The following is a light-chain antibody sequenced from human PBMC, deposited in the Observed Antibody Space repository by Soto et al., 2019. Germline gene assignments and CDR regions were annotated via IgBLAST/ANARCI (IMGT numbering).Light chain of an antibody. V-gene: IGKV1-33*01. Sequence: DIQMTQSPPSLSASVGDRVTITCQASQDISNYLNWYQQKPGKAPKLLIYKASGLESGVPSRFSGSGSGTDFTLTISRLEPEDFAVYYCQQFSSYPLTFGGGTKVDIK. J-gene: IGKJ4*01. CDR1: QDISNY. CDR3: QQFSSYPLT. CDR2: KAS.